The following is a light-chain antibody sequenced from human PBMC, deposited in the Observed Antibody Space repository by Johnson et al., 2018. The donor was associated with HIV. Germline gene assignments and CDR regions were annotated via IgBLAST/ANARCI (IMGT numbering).Light chain of an antibody. CDR3: GAWDSSLSAYV. CDR1: SSNIGNNY. J-gene: IGLJ1*01. CDR2: DNN. V-gene: IGLV1-51*01. Sequence: QSVLTQPPSVSAAPGQKVTISCSGSSSNIGNNYVSWYQQLPGTAPKLLIYDNNKRPSGIPDRFSGSKSGTSVSLDITGLQTGDEADYYCGAWDSSLSAYVFGTGTKVTVL.